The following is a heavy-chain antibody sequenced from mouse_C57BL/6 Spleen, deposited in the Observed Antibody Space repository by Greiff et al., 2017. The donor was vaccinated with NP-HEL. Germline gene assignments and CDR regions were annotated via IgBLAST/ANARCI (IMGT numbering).Heavy chain of an antibody. Sequence: EVQLQQSGAELVRPGASVKLSCTASGFNITDDYMHWVKQRPEQGLEWIGWIDPENGDTEYASKFQGKATITADTSSNTAYLQLSSLTSEDTAVYYCTTFITTVVAFDYWGQGTTLTVSS. CDR2: IDPENGDT. D-gene: IGHD1-1*01. CDR1: GFNITDDY. J-gene: IGHJ2*01. CDR3: TTFITTVVAFDY. V-gene: IGHV14-4*01.